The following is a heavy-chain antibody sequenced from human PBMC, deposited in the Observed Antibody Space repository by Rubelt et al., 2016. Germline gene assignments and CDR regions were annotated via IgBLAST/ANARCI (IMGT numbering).Heavy chain of an antibody. CDR1: GGSISSGGYY. D-gene: IGHD3-3*01. V-gene: IGHV4-31*03. CDR3: ASRGREWLSLVDAFDI. CDR2: IYYSGST. J-gene: IGHJ3*02. Sequence: QLQLQESGPGLVKPSETLSLTCTVSGGSISSGGYYWSWIRQHPGKGLEWIGYIYYSGSTYYNPSLKSRVTSLVDTVKNQFALKLGAGTAADTAVYYWASRGREWLSLVDAFDIWGQGTMVTVSS.